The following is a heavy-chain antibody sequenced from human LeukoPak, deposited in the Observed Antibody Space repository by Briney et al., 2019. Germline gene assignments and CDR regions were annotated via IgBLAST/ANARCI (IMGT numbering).Heavy chain of an antibody. D-gene: IGHD2-15*01. J-gene: IGHJ4*02. CDR2: IIPIFGTA. Sequence: ASVKVSCKASGGTFSSYAISWVRQAPGQGLEWMGGIIPIFGTANYAQKFQGRVTITADESTSTAYMELSSLRAEDTAVYYCARAYCSGGSCYEDYWGQGTLVTVSS. CDR3: ARAYCSGGSCYEDY. CDR1: GGTFSSYA. V-gene: IGHV1-69*13.